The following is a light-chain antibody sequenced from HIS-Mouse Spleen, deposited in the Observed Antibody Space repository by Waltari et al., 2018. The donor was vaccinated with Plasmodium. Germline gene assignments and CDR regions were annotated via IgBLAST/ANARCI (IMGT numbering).Light chain of an antibody. J-gene: IGLJ1*01. CDR3: QAWDSSTDYV. Sequence: SYELTQPPSVSVSPGQTASITSAADKLGDQYASWYQQKPGQSPVLVIYQDSKRPSGIPERFSGSNSGNTATLTISGTQAMDEADYYCQAWDSSTDYVFGTGTKVTVL. CDR2: QDS. CDR1: KLGDQY. V-gene: IGLV3-1*01.